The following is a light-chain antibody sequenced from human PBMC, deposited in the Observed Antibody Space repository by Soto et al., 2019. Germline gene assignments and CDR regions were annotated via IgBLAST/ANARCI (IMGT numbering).Light chain of an antibody. V-gene: IGKV1-39*01. CDR2: AAS. CDR3: QQSYTTPMYT. J-gene: IGKJ2*01. CDR1: QSISSY. Sequence: DIQMTQSPSSLSASVGDRVTITCRASQSISSYLNWYQQKPGKAPKLLTYAASSLQSGVPSRISGSGSGTDFTLTISSLQPEDFATYYCQQSYTTPMYTFGQGTKLEIK.